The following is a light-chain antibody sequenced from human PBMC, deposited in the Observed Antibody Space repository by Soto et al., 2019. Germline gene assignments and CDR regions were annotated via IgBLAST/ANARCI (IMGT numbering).Light chain of an antibody. V-gene: IGKV1-5*03. CDR3: QQYSSSSVT. CDR1: PRISRW. J-gene: IGKJ4*01. Sequence: DIQMTQSPSTPASVGDRVTITCRASPRISRWLAWYQQKPGKAPKLLIYGESSLESGVPSRFSGSGSGTEFTLTISSLLPDDFATYYCQQYSSSSVTFGGGTKVEI. CDR2: GES.